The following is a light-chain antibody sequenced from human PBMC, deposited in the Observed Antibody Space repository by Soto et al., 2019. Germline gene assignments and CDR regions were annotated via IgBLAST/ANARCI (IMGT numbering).Light chain of an antibody. CDR2: EDN. CDR1: SSDIGGYNF. CDR3: SSDTTSSTLI. V-gene: IGLV2-14*01. J-gene: IGLJ2*01. Sequence: QSVLTQPASVSGSPGQSITISCTGTSSDIGGYNFVSWYQQHPGKAPKLLIHEDNNRPSGVSIRFSGSKSGNTASLTISGLQAEDEADYYCSSDTTSSTLIFGGGTKLTVL.